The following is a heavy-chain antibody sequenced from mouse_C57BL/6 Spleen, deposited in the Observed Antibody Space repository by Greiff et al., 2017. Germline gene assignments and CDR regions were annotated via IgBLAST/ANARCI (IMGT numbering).Heavy chain of an antibody. CDR3: TRDYYDYDEAY. CDR2: ISSGGDYI. J-gene: IGHJ3*01. V-gene: IGHV5-9-1*02. CDR1: GFTFSSYA. Sequence: EVKVVESGEGLVKPGGSLKLSCAASGFTFSSYAMSWVRQTPEKRLEWVAYISSGGDYIYYADTVKGRFTISRDNARNTLYLQMSSLKSEDTAMYYCTRDYYDYDEAYWGQGTLVTVSA. D-gene: IGHD2-4*01.